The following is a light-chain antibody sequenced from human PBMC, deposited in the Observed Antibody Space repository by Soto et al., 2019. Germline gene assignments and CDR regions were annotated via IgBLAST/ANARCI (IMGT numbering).Light chain of an antibody. J-gene: IGKJ1*01. V-gene: IGKV1-5*03. Sequence: DIPMTQSPSTLSASVGDRVTITCRASQSISSWLAWYQQKPGKAPKLLIYKASSLESGVPSRFSGSGSGTEFTLTISSLQPEDFATYYCQQYNGTFGQGTKVEIK. CDR1: QSISSW. CDR2: KAS. CDR3: QQYNGT.